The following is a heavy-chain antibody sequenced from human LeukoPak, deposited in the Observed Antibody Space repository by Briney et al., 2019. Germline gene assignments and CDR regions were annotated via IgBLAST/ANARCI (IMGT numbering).Heavy chain of an antibody. Sequence: GGSLRLSCAVSGFSVRTNYISWVRQAPGKGLEWVSVIFRDGSTYYEDSVKGRFSIFRDNSKNMVYLQMSNLRAEDTAVYYCARDFYDFWSGYWVWGQGTLVTVSS. CDR1: GFSVRTNY. V-gene: IGHV3-53*01. J-gene: IGHJ4*02. CDR2: IFRDGST. D-gene: IGHD3-3*01. CDR3: ARDFYDFWSGYWV.